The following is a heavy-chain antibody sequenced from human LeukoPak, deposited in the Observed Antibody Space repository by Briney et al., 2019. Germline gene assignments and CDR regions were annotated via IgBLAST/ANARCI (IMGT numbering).Heavy chain of an antibody. CDR1: GLTFSHYA. V-gene: IGHV3-33*01. CDR3: ARDAQRGFDYSNSLRY. D-gene: IGHD4-11*01. CDR2: IWSDGSNQ. J-gene: IGHJ4*02. Sequence: GGSLRLFCAASGLTFSHYALHWVRQAPGKGLEWVAVIWSDGSNQFYADSVKGRFTISRDDSQKKVFLQMSSLRADDTSIYYCARDAQRGFDYSNSLRYWGQGTLVTVSS.